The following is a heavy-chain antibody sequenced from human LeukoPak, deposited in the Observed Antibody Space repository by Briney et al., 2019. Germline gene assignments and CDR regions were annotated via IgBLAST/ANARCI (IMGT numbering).Heavy chain of an antibody. J-gene: IGHJ4*02. D-gene: IGHD2-15*01. Sequence: GESLKISCKGSGYTFTGYYMHWVRQAPGQGLEWMGWINPNSGGTNYAQKFQGRVTMTRDTSISTAYMELSRLRSDDTAVYYCAREECSGGSCYEFDYWGQGTLVTVSS. CDR3: AREECSGGSCYEFDY. V-gene: IGHV1-2*02. CDR2: INPNSGGT. CDR1: GYTFTGYY.